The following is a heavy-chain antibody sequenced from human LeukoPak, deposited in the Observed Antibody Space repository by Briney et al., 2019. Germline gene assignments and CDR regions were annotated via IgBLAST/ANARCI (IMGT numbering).Heavy chain of an antibody. CDR3: ARHSPKEKCGGDCYFDY. CDR2: IYYSGST. D-gene: IGHD2-21*02. J-gene: IGHJ4*02. V-gene: IGHV4-59*08. Sequence: KPSKTLSLTCTVSGGSISSYYWSWIRQPPGKGLEWIGYIYYSGSTNYNPSLKSRVTISVDTSKNQFSLKLSSVTAADTAVYYCARHSPKEKCGGDCYFDYWGQGTLVTVSS. CDR1: GGSISSYY.